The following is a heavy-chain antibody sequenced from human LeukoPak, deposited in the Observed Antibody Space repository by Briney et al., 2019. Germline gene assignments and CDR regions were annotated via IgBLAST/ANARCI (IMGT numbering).Heavy chain of an antibody. CDR3: ARDLSRIVAAFDY. J-gene: IGHJ4*02. D-gene: IGHD2-15*01. Sequence: ASGKVSCKASGGTFSSYAISWVRQAPGQGLEWMGWISAYNGNTNYAQKLQGRVTMTTDTSTSTAYMELRSLRSGDTAVYYCARDLSRIVAAFDYWGQGTLVTVSS. V-gene: IGHV1-18*01. CDR2: ISAYNGNT. CDR1: GGTFSSYA.